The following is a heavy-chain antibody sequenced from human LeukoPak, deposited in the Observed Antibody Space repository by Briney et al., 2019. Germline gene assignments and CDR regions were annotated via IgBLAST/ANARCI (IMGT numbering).Heavy chain of an antibody. D-gene: IGHD1-26*01. CDR3: AGSGSYQYFDY. CDR2: ISSGGDVI. V-gene: IGHV3-23*01. Sequence: GGSLRLSCAASGLTFSAFSMSWVRQAPREGLEWVSLISSGGDVIYYGDSGKGRFTISRDNSKNTLYLQMNSLRAEDTAVYYCAGSGSYQYFDYWGQGSLVTVSS. CDR1: GLTFSAFS. J-gene: IGHJ4*02.